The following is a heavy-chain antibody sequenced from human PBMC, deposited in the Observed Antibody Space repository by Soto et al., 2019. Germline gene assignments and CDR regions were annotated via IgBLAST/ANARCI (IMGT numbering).Heavy chain of an antibody. CDR2: VFSSVSA. CDR1: GVSVRSYT. V-gene: IGHV4-4*07. CDR3: ARDGMTTGDT. Sequence: SETLSLTCIVSGVSVRSYTWSWVRQPANKGLEWIGRVFSSVSATYNPSLKSRVSISMDTPENRISLKLDSVTAADAGVYFCARDGMTTGDTWGPGTLVTVS. D-gene: IGHD2-21*02. J-gene: IGHJ4*02.